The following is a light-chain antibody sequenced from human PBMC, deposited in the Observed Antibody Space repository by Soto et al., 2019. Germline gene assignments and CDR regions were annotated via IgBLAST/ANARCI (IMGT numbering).Light chain of an antibody. CDR3: CSYAGTITYG. Sequence: QSALTQPASVSGSPGQSITISCTGTSSDVGSYNLVSWYQQHPGKAPKLMIYEVSKRPSGVSNRFSGSKSGNTASLTISGLQAEDEADYYRCSYAGTITYGLGSGTKVTVL. CDR1: SSDVGSYNL. J-gene: IGLJ1*01. CDR2: EVS. V-gene: IGLV2-23*02.